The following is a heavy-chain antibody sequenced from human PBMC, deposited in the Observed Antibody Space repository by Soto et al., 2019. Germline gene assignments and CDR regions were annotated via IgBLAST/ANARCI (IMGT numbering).Heavy chain of an antibody. Sequence: ASVTLSCQASGYTISTYYIHWVRQAPGQGLEWMGIINPSSGSTTSGGSTSYAQKFQGRVTVTRDTSTSTVYMELRGLRSEDTAVYYCARDPNLDLTYYYYGMDVWGQGTTVTVSS. J-gene: IGHJ6*02. CDR1: GYTISTYY. CDR3: ARDPNLDLTYYYYGMDV. V-gene: IGHV1-46*01. CDR2: INPSSGSTTSGGST.